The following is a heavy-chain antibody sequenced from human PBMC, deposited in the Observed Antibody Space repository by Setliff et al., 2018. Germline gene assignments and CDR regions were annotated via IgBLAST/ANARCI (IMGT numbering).Heavy chain of an antibody. CDR1: GGSISSYY. J-gene: IGHJ4*02. V-gene: IGHV4-59*08. Sequence: SETLSLTCTVSGGSISSYYWSWIRQPPGKGLEWIGYIYYSGSTNYNPSLKSRVTISVDMTENQFSLILRSVVAADTAVYYCARGVSGVSWTPRYWGRGTLVTVSS. CDR3: ARGVSGVSWTPRY. CDR2: IYYSGST. D-gene: IGHD6-25*01.